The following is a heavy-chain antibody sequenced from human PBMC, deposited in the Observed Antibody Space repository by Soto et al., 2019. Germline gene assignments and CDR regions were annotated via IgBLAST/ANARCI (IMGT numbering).Heavy chain of an antibody. Sequence: PSETLSLTCAVYGGSFSCYYSSWIRPPPGKGRDWICEINHSGSNNDNASLTSRDNLSVDTYKDQVTLRLRSVAVADTAVYSCGRGRDQGEQWLDAFDIWGQGTMVTVSS. CDR1: GGSFSCYY. CDR2: INHSGSN. CDR3: GRGRDQGEQWLDAFDI. V-gene: IGHV4-34*01. D-gene: IGHD6-19*01. J-gene: IGHJ3*02.